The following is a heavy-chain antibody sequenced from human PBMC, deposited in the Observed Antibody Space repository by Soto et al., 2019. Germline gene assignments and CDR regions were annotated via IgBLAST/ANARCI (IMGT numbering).Heavy chain of an antibody. J-gene: IGHJ4*02. V-gene: IGHV1-8*01. CDR2: MNPNSGNT. CDR3: ARVQTYSKGPRNDY. Sequence: GASVKVSCKASGYTFTSYDINWVRQATGQGLEWMGWMNPNSGNTGYAQKFQGRVTMTRNTSISTAYMELSSLRSEDTAVYYCARVQTYSKGPRNDYWGQGTLVTVSS. D-gene: IGHD4-4*01. CDR1: GYTFTSYD.